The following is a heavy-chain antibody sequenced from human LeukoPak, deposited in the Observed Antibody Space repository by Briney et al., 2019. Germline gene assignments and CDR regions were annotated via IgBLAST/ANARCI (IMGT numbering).Heavy chain of an antibody. Sequence: KPSETLSLTCTVSGDSLSGYIWSWIRQPPGKGLEWIAYIYDNGNTNYNPSLKSRATISLDTPKNQYSLKVTSVTAADTAVYYCARVVYGDDPGWFDPWGQGTLVTVSS. D-gene: IGHD4-17*01. CDR1: GDSLSGYI. CDR2: IYDNGNT. V-gene: IGHV4-4*09. J-gene: IGHJ5*02. CDR3: ARVVYGDDPGWFDP.